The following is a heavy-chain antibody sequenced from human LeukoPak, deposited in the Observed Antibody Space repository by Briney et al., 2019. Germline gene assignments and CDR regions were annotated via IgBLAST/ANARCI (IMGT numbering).Heavy chain of an antibody. V-gene: IGHV3-30-3*01. D-gene: IGHD2-2*01. CDR1: GFTFSSYA. Sequence: GRSPRLSCAASGFTFSSYAMHRVRQAPGKGLEWVAVISYDGSNKYYADSVKGRFTISRDNSKNTLYLQMNSLRAEDTAVYYCARASSTSCPEWFDPWGQGTLVTVSS. J-gene: IGHJ5*02. CDR2: ISYDGSNK. CDR3: ARASSTSCPEWFDP.